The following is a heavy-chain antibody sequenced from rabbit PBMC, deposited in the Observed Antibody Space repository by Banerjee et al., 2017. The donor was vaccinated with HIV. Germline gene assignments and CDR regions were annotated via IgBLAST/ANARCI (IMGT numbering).Heavy chain of an antibody. CDR3: AGDIDAGNSHWNL. D-gene: IGHD8-1*01. CDR1: GFSFSSSYW. J-gene: IGHJ4*01. V-gene: IGHV1S45*01. CDR2: IDPDYDYT. Sequence: QEQLEESGGGLVKPEGSLTLTCTVSGFSFSSSYWICWVRQAPGKGLEWIACIDPDYDYTYYASWAKGRFTISKSSSTTVTLQMTSLTAADTATYFCAGDIDAGNSHWNLWGPGTLVTVS.